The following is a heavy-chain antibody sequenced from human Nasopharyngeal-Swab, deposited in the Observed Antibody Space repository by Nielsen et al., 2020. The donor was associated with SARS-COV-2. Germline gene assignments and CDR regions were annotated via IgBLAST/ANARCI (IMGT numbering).Heavy chain of an antibody. CDR3: AREKAYCGGDCYHWFDP. D-gene: IGHD2-21*02. V-gene: IGHV1-3*01. CDR2: INAGNGNT. Sequence: ASVKVSCKASGYTFTSYAMHWVRQAPGQRLEWMGWINAGNGNTKYSQKFQGRVTITRDTSASTAYMELSSLRSEDTAVYYCAREKAYCGGDCYHWFDPWGQGTLVTVSS. J-gene: IGHJ5*02. CDR1: GYTFTSYA.